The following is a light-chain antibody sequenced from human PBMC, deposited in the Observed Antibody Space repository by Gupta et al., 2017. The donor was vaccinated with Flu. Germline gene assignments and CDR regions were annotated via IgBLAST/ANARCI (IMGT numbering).Light chain of an antibody. CDR3: QQTYNTPPWS. V-gene: IGKV1-39*01. CDR1: QNINIY. Sequence: DVQMTQSPSSLSASIGDRVSITCRASQNINIYLNWYQQKPGKAPKLLINAASTLERGVPSRFSGSGSGTDFTLTITSRQPEDFATYYCQQTYNTPPWSFGQGTKLEIK. CDR2: AAS. J-gene: IGKJ2*04.